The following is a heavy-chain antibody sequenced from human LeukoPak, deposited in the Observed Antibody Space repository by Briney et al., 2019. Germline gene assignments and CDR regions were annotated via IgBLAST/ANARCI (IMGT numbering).Heavy chain of an antibody. V-gene: IGHV3-49*04. D-gene: IGHD6-19*01. CDR3: TRDPNGIAVAFFDY. CDR1: GFTFCDYA. CDR2: IRSKAYGGTT. Sequence: GGSLRLSCTASGFTFCDYAMSWVRQAPGKGLEWVGFIRSKAYGGTTEYAASVKGRFTISRDDSKSIAYLQMNSLKTEDTAVYYCTRDPNGIAVAFFDYWGQGTLVTVSS. J-gene: IGHJ4*02.